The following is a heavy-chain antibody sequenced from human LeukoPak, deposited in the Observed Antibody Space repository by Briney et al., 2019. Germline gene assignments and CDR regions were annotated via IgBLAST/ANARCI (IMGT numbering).Heavy chain of an antibody. Sequence: GGSLRLSCAASGFTFSSYDMHWVRQATGKGLEWVSAIGTAGDTYYPGSVKGRFTISRQNAKNSLYLQMNSLRAGDTAVYYCARSIDPRGGFDYWGQGTLVTVSS. J-gene: IGHJ4*02. CDR3: ARSIDPRGGFDY. CDR2: IGTAGDT. D-gene: IGHD3-16*01. V-gene: IGHV3-13*04. CDR1: GFTFSSYD.